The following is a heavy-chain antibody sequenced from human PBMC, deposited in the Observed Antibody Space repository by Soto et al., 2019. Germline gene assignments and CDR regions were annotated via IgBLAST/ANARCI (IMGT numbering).Heavy chain of an antibody. V-gene: IGHV1-69*01. CDR1: GGTFGSYA. Sequence: QVQLVQSGAEVKKPGSSVKVSCKASGGTFGSYAISWLRQAPGQGLEWMGGIIPIPGTANYAQKFQGRVTIAPDESTSTDYMELSSLRSEDTAVYYCARSQGSSTSLEIYYYYYYGMGVWGQGTTVTVSS. CDR3: ARSQGSSTSLEIYYYYYYGMGV. J-gene: IGHJ6*02. D-gene: IGHD2-2*01. CDR2: IIPIPGTA.